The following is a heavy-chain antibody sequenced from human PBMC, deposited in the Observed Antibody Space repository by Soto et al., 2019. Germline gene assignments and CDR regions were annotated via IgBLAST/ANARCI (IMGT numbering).Heavy chain of an antibody. D-gene: IGHD3-22*01. CDR2: IYYSGST. Sequence: SETLSLACTVSGCSVSSGSYYWSWIRQPPGKGLEWIGYIYYSGSTNYSPSLKSRVTISVDTSKNQFSLKLSSVTVADTAVYYCARYYYDSSGPLGFDYWGQGTLVT. CDR1: GCSVSSGSYY. J-gene: IGHJ4*02. V-gene: IGHV4-61*01. CDR3: ARYYYDSSGPLGFDY.